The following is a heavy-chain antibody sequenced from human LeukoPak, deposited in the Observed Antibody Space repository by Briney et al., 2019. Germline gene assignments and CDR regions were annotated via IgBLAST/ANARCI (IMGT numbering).Heavy chain of an antibody. Sequence: PSETLSLTCTVSGGSISSSSSYWGWIRQPPGKGLEWIGYIYYSGTTNYNPSLKSRVTISLDTSNYQFSLRLTSMTAADTAVYYCARVPHCSGGSCYSQISGYYFDYWGQGTLVTVSS. CDR2: IYYSGTT. D-gene: IGHD2-15*01. V-gene: IGHV4-61*05. CDR1: GGSISSSSSY. CDR3: ARVPHCSGGSCYSQISGYYFDY. J-gene: IGHJ4*02.